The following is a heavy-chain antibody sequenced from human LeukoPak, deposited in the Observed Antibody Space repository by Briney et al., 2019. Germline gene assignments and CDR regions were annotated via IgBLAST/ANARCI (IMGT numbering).Heavy chain of an antibody. V-gene: IGHV4-34*01. D-gene: IGHD5-18*01. CDR3: ARGASYGR. Sequence: PSETLSLTCAVYGESFSAYYWTWIRQPPGKGLEWIGEIDHSGSTNYNPSLKSRVTISADTTKNQFSLKLISVTAADTAVYLCARGASYGRWGQGTPVTVSS. CDR1: GESFSAYY. CDR2: IDHSGST. J-gene: IGHJ4*02.